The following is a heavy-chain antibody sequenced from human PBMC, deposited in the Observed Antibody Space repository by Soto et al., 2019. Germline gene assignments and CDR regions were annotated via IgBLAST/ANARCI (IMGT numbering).Heavy chain of an antibody. CDR1: GGSMSEYF. Sequence: PSETLSLTYTVSGGSMSEYFWSWIRQSPGKGLEWIGYIYYLGCTDCNPSLKSRVPISVDTPKTQFPLKLGSGTTGDTAVYYWAGKSNSSTVLAYRGKGTLVPVS. CDR3: AGKSNSSTVLAY. J-gene: IGHJ4*02. V-gene: IGHV4-59*01. D-gene: IGHD6-13*01. CDR2: IYYLGCT.